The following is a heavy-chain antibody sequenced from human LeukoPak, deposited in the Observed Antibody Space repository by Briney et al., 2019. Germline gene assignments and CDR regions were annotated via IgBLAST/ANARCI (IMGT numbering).Heavy chain of an antibody. CDR1: GFTFSSYG. CDR3: AKKKYDYVWGSYHPDNDAFDI. D-gene: IGHD3-16*02. Sequence: GGSLRLSCAASGFTFSSYGMHWVRQAPGKGLEWVAVIWYGGSNKYYADSVKGRFTIARENPKNTLYLQMNRLRAEDTAVYYCAKKKYDYVWGSYHPDNDAFDIWGQGTMVTVSS. V-gene: IGHV3-33*06. J-gene: IGHJ3*02. CDR2: IWYGGSNK.